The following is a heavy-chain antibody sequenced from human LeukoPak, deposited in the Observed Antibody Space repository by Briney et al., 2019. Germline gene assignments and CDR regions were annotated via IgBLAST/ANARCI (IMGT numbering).Heavy chain of an antibody. CDR2: IKQDGSEK. J-gene: IGHJ6*03. Sequence: GGSLRLSCTASGFTFGDYAMSWVRQAPGKGLEWVANIKQDGSEKYYVDSVKGRFTISRDNAKNSLYLQTNSLRAEDTAVYYCARGIRGYSSGWNYYYYMDVWGKGTTVTVSS. CDR3: ARGIRGYSSGWNYYYYMDV. D-gene: IGHD6-19*01. CDR1: GFTFGDYA. V-gene: IGHV3-7*01.